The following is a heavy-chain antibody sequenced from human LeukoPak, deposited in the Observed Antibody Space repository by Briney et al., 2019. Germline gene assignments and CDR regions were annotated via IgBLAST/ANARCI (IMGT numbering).Heavy chain of an antibody. Sequence: SETLSLTCIVSGGSISSSSYYWGWIRQPPGKGLEWIGYIYNSGNTYYNPSLKSRVTIAVDTSKNQFSLKLSSVTAADTAVYYCARERYYYDSSSEGNYWGQGTLVTVSS. CDR1: GGSISSSSYY. J-gene: IGHJ4*02. CDR2: IYNSGNT. D-gene: IGHD3-22*01. CDR3: ARERYYYDSSSEGNY. V-gene: IGHV4-39*01.